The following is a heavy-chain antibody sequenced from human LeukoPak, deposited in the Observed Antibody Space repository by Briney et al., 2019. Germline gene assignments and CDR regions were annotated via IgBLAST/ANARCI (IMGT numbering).Heavy chain of an antibody. D-gene: IGHD7-27*01. CDR1: GFTISSFW. J-gene: IGHJ4*02. CDR2: INSDGSLT. V-gene: IGHV3-74*03. CDR3: ARDFDWGSGH. Sequence: PGGSLRLSCGASGFTISSFWMHWVRRAPGKGLVWVSRINSDGSLTMYADSVKGRFTISRDNAKNTLYLRMNSLRAEDTAVYYCARDFDWGSGHWGQGTLVTVSS.